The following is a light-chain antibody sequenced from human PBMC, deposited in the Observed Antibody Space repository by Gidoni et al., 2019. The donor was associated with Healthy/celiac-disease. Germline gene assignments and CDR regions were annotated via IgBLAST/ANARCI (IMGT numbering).Light chain of an antibody. J-gene: IGKJ1*01. CDR3: QQYNNWPPWT. Sequence: EIVMTQSPATLSVSPGERATLSCRASQSVSSNLAWYQQKPGQAPRLLIYGASTRATGIPARFSGSGSGTEFTLTISSLQSEAFAVYSCQQYNNWPPWTFGHGTKVEIK. CDR2: GAS. V-gene: IGKV3-15*01. CDR1: QSVSSN.